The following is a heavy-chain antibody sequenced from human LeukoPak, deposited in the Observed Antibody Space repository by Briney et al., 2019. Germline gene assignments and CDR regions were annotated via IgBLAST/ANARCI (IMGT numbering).Heavy chain of an antibody. J-gene: IGHJ6*02. CDR3: AKDNLGYYYYGMDV. V-gene: IGHV3-9*01. Sequence: GGSLRLSCAASGFIVDDYAMHWVRQAPGRGLEWVSGIAWNSGTIGYADSVKGRFTISRDNAKNSLYLQMNSLRAEDTPLYYCAKDNLGYYYYGMDVWGQGTTVTVSS. CDR1: GFIVDDYA. CDR2: IAWNSGTI.